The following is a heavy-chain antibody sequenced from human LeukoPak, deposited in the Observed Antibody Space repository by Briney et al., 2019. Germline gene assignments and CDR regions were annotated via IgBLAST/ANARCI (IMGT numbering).Heavy chain of an antibody. J-gene: IGHJ4*02. Sequence: GESLKISCKGSGYNFSRNWIAWVRQMPGNGLEWMGIIYPGDSDTRYSPSFQGQVTISADKSISTAYLQWSSLKASDTAMYYCARMPLPGWKPFDYWGQGTLVTVSS. V-gene: IGHV5-51*01. CDR1: GYNFSRNW. CDR3: ARMPLPGWKPFDY. D-gene: IGHD1-1*01. CDR2: IYPGDSDT.